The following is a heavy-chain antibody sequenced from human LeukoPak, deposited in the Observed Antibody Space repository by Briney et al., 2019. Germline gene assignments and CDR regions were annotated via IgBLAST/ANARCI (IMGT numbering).Heavy chain of an antibody. Sequence: GGSLRLSCAASGFTFSSYSMNWVRQAPGKGLEWVSYISGSSSYIYYADSVKGRFTISRDNAKNSLYLQMNSLRAEDTAVYYCARVGEFYYYGMDVWGQGTTVTVSS. V-gene: IGHV3-21*05. J-gene: IGHJ6*02. CDR1: GFTFSSYS. CDR3: ARVGEFYYYGMDV. D-gene: IGHD3-10*01. CDR2: ISGSSSYI.